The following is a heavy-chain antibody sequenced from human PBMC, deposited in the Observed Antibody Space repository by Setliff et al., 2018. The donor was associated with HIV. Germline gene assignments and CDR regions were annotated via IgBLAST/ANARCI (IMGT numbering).Heavy chain of an antibody. CDR2: INGDGSST. D-gene: IGHD1-26*01. V-gene: IGHV3-74*01. J-gene: IGHJ3*02. CDR3: ARGGSYSHGAFDI. CDR1: GFTFSSYW. Sequence: PGGSLRLSCAASGFTFSSYWMHWVRQAPGKGLVWVSRINGDGSSTTYADSVKGRFTISRDNAKNTLYLQMNSLRAEDTAVYCCARGGSYSHGAFDIWGQGTMVTVS.